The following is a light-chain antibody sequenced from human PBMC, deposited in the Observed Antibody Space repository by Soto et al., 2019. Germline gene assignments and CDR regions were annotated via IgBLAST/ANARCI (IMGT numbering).Light chain of an antibody. V-gene: IGLV2-14*01. CDR3: GSITSSSTSV. CDR1: SSDVGGYNY. CDR2: EVS. Sequence: QSVLTQPASVSGSPGQSVTISCTGTSSDVGGYNYVSWYQHHPGKAPKFMIYEVSNRPSGVSNRFSGSKSGNTASLTISGPQAEDEADYYCGSITSSSTSVFGTGTKLTVL. J-gene: IGLJ1*01.